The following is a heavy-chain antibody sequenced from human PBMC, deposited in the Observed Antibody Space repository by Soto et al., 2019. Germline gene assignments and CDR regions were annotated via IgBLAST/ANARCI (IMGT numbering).Heavy chain of an antibody. CDR1: GFTLDNYA. D-gene: IGHD6-13*01. CDR2: LSTTGGTT. CDR3: SKDFGIAPAGTLCDC. J-gene: IGHJ4*02. Sequence: EVHLLESGGALGQPGGSLRLSCAASGFTLDNYAVSWVRQPPGKGLEWVSTLSTTGGTTYYTDSVKGRFTISRDISKNTLYLQMHNLRGEDTAVYSCSKDFGIAPAGTLCDCWGQGTLVTVSS. V-gene: IGHV3-23*01.